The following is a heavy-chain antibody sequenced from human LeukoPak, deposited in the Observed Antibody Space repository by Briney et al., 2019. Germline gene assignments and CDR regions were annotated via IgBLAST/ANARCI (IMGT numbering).Heavy chain of an antibody. J-gene: IGHJ4*02. CDR2: INHSGST. CDR3: ARDIAEQQLYDY. CDR1: GGSFSGYY. D-gene: IGHD6-13*01. V-gene: IGHV4-34*01. Sequence: SETLSLTCAVYGGSFSGYYWSWIRQPPGKGLEWIGEINHSGSTYYNPSLKSRVTISLDTSKNQFSLKLSSVTAADTAVYYCARDIAEQQLYDYWGQGTLVTVSS.